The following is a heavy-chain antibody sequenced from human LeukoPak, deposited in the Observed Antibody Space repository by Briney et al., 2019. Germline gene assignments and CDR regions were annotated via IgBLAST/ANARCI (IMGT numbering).Heavy chain of an antibody. D-gene: IGHD6-19*01. J-gene: IGHJ4*02. Sequence: GGSPRLSCAASGFTFDDYGMSWVRQAPGKGLEWVSGINWNGGSTGYADSVKGRFTISRDNAKNSLYLQMNSMTVEDTALYDCARGAANEGGWPYYFDYWGQGTLVTVSS. CDR2: INWNGGST. CDR1: GFTFDDYG. V-gene: IGHV3-20*01. CDR3: ARGAANEGGWPYYFDY.